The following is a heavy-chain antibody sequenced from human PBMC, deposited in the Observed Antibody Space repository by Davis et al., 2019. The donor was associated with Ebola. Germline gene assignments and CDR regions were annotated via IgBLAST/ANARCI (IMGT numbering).Heavy chain of an antibody. CDR1: GFVFSSYV. J-gene: IGHJ3*02. Sequence: GGSLRLSCAASGFVFSSYVMSWVRRAPGKGLEWVSTLGLSADTYYADSVKGRFTISRDNAKNSLYLQMNSLRPEDTAVYHCARGGYYDSSGYSHAAFDIWGQGTMVTVSS. CDR2: LGLSADT. V-gene: IGHV3-21*01. D-gene: IGHD3-22*01. CDR3: ARGGYYDSSGYSHAAFDI.